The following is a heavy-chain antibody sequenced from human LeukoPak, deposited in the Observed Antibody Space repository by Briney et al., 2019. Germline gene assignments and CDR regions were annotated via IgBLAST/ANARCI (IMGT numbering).Heavy chain of an antibody. CDR1: GFTFSSTW. V-gene: IGHV3-7*01. D-gene: IGHD4/OR15-4a*01. CDR2: IKPDGSEK. CDR3: ARETINYFDY. J-gene: IGHJ4*02. Sequence: VQPGGSLRLSCAASGFTFSSTWMNWVRQTPGEGLEWVANIKPDGSEKYYVDSVKGRFTISRDNAKNSLYLQMNSLRAEDTAVYYCARETINYFDYWGQGTLVTVSS.